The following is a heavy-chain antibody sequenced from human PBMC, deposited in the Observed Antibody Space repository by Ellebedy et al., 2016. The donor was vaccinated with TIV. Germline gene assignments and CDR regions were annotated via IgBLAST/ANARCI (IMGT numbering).Heavy chain of an antibody. CDR3: ARLPGGYGSGNTYYFDY. D-gene: IGHD3-10*01. CDR2: INPNSGGT. Sequence: ASVKVSXXASGYNFNAYYIHWVRQAPGQGLEWMGWINPNSGGTNYLQKFQGRVTMTRDTSISTAYMELSRLRSDDTAVYYCARLPGGYGSGNTYYFDYWGQGTLVTVSS. V-gene: IGHV1-2*02. J-gene: IGHJ4*02. CDR1: GYNFNAYY.